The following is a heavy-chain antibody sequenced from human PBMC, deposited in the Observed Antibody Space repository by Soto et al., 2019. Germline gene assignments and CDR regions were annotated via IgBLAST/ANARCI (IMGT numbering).Heavy chain of an antibody. J-gene: IGHJ4*02. Sequence: SVKVSCKASGGTISRYTVSWVRQAPGQGLEWMGRIIPILGIANYAQKFQGRVTITADKSTSTAYMELSSLRSEDTAVYYCARDQTKGFPDYWGQGTLVTVSS. CDR2: IIPILGIA. CDR1: GGTISRYT. V-gene: IGHV1-69*04. CDR3: ARDQTKGFPDY.